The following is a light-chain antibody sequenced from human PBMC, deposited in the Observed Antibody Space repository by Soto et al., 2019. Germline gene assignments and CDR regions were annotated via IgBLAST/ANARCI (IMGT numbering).Light chain of an antibody. Sequence: DIQMTQSPSSLSASGGDRVTITCRASQSISNYLSWYQQKPGKPPKLMIYAASNLQSVVPSRFSGSRSGTDFTLTISSLQPEDFATYYCQQSYSTPFTFGPGTKVDIK. CDR2: AAS. CDR1: QSISNY. V-gene: IGKV1-39*01. J-gene: IGKJ3*01. CDR3: QQSYSTPFT.